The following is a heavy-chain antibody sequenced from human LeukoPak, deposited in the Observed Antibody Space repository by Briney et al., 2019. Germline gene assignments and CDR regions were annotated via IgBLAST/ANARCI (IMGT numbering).Heavy chain of an antibody. Sequence: GGSLRLSCAASGFTFSSYWMSWVRQAPGKGLEWVANIKQDGSEKYYVDSVKGRFTISRDNAKNSLYLQMNSLRAEDTAVYYCAREYRSGWYRDWFDPWGQGTLVTVSS. CDR1: GFTFSSYW. CDR2: IKQDGSEK. J-gene: IGHJ5*02. CDR3: AREYRSGWYRDWFDP. D-gene: IGHD6-19*01. V-gene: IGHV3-7*01.